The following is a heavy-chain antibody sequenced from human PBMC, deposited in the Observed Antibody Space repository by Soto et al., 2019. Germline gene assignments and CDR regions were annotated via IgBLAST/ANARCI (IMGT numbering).Heavy chain of an antibody. J-gene: IGHJ3*02. CDR1: GFTFSSYS. CDR2: ISSSSSNI. Sequence: GGSLRLSCAASGFTFSSYSMNWVRQAPEKRLEWVSYISSSSSNIYYADSVKGRFTISRDNAKTSLYLQMNSLRAEDTAVYYCARESYCSSTSCYGCSGGSCYPGDAFDIWGQGTMVTVSS. V-gene: IGHV3-48*01. CDR3: ARESYCSSTSCYGCSGGSCYPGDAFDI. D-gene: IGHD2-2*01.